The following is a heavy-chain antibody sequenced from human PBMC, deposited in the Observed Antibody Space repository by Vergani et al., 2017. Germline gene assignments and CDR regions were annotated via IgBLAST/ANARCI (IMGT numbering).Heavy chain of an antibody. V-gene: IGHV1-69*04. CDR1: GGTFSSYA. J-gene: IGHJ6*02. D-gene: IGHD5-12*01. Sequence: QVQLVQSGAEVKKPGSSVKVSCKASGGTFSSYAISWVRQAPGQGLEWMGRIIPILGIANYAQKFQGRVTITADKSTSTAYMELSSLRSDDTAVYYCARGGRGYSGYGYLVYYGMDVWGQGTTVTVSS. CDR3: ARGGRGYSGYGYLVYYGMDV. CDR2: IIPILGIA.